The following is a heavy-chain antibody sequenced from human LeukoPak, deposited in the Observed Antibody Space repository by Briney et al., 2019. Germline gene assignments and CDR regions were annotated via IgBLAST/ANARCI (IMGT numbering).Heavy chain of an antibody. CDR3: ARDYFGYYAMDV. V-gene: IGHV3-21*01. J-gene: IGHJ6*02. D-gene: IGHD3-10*01. Sequence: GGSLRLSCAASGFTFSSYNINWVRQAPGKGLEWVSSISGSSSYIYYADSVKGRFTISRDNAKNSLYLQMDSLRAEDTAVYYCARDYFGYYAMDVRGQGTTVTVSS. CDR1: GFTFSSYN. CDR2: ISGSSSYI.